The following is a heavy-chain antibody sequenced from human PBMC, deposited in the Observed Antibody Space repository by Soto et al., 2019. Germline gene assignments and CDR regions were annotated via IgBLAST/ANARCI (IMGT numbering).Heavy chain of an antibody. CDR3: ASFKRSRPHAFDI. J-gene: IGHJ3*02. CDR2: INHSGST. D-gene: IGHD6-13*01. V-gene: IGHV4-34*01. Sequence: SDTLSLTCAVYGGSFSGYYWSWIRQPPGKGLEWIGEINHSGSTNYNPSLKSRVTISVDTSKNQFSLKLSSVTAADTAVYYCASFKRSRPHAFDIWGQGTMVTVSS. CDR1: GGSFSGYY.